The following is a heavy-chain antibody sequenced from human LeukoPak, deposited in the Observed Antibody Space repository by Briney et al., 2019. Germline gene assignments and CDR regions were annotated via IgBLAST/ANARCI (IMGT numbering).Heavy chain of an antibody. V-gene: IGHV1-2*02. CDR1: GYTFTGYY. CDR3: ASARRSGSSNSEFDY. Sequence: ASVKVSCKASGYTFTGYYLHWVRQAPGQGLEWMGWINPNSGGTNYAQKFQGRVTMARDTSINTAYMELSSLRSDDTAVYYCASARRSGSSNSEFDYWGQGTLVTVSS. D-gene: IGHD1-26*01. J-gene: IGHJ4*02. CDR2: INPNSGGT.